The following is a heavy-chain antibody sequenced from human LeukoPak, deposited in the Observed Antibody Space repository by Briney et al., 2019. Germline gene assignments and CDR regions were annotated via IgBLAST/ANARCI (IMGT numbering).Heavy chain of an antibody. Sequence: PSETLSLTCTVSGGSISSSSYYWGWIRQPPGKGLEWIGSIYYSGSTYYNPSLKSRVTISVDTSKNQFSLKLSSVIAADTAVYYCARSTFSYYYDSSGYYHGPFDYWGQGTLVTVSS. CDR2: IYYSGST. J-gene: IGHJ4*02. CDR1: GGSISSSSYY. CDR3: ARSTFSYYYDSSGYYHGPFDY. D-gene: IGHD3-22*01. V-gene: IGHV4-39*01.